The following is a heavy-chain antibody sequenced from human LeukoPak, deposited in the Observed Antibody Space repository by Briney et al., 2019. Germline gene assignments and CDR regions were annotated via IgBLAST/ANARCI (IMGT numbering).Heavy chain of an antibody. D-gene: IGHD2-2*01. V-gene: IGHV3-7*01. CDR2: IKQDGSEK. CDR3: ARVYCSSASCYLGVRAFDI. CDR1: GFTFSSYW. Sequence: GGSLRLSCAASGFTFSSYWMSWVRQAPGKGLEWVANIKQDGSEKYYVDSVKGRFTISSDNAKKSLYLQVNSLRAEDTAVYYCARVYCSSASCYLGVRAFDIWGQGTMVTVSS. J-gene: IGHJ3*02.